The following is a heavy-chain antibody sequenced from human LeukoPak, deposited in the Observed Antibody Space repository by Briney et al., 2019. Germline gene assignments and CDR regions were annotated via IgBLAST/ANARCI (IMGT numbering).Heavy chain of an antibody. D-gene: IGHD1-26*01. CDR2: INPDNGGT. CDR1: GYTFTSYY. V-gene: IGHV1-2*02. CDR3: ARSPSGELDY. Sequence: ASVKVSCKTSGYTFTSYYIHWVRQAPGQGLHYMGWINPDNGGTNYAQNFQGRVIMTRDTSISTAYMQLSRLTSDDTAVYYCARSPSGELDYWGRGTLVSVSS. J-gene: IGHJ4*02.